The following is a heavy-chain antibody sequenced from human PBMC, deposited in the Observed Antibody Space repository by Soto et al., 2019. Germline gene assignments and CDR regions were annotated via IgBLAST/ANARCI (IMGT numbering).Heavy chain of an antibody. CDR3: AREEYYYDSSGYPINWFDP. D-gene: IGHD3-22*01. CDR1: GYTFTSYG. Sequence: GTSVKVSCEASGYTFTSYGISWVRQAPEQGLEWMGWISAYNGNTNYAQKLQGRVTMTTDTSTSTAYMELRSLRSDDTAVYYCAREEYYYDSSGYPINWFDPWGQGTLVTVSS. CDR2: ISAYNGNT. V-gene: IGHV1-18*01. J-gene: IGHJ5*02.